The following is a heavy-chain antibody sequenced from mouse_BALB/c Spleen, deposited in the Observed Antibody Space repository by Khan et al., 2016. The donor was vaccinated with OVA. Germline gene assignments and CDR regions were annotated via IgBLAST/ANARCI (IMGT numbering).Heavy chain of an antibody. Sequence: VQLQESGPGLVKPSQSLSPTCTVTGYSITSGYAWNWIRQFPGNKLEWMGYISYSGGTSYNPSLKSRISITRDTSKNQFFLQLNSVTTEDTATDYCARGNYYGYYVDYWGQGTTLTVSS. CDR3: ARGNYYGYYVDY. J-gene: IGHJ2*01. CDR1: GYSITSGYA. CDR2: ISYSGGT. V-gene: IGHV3-2*02. D-gene: IGHD1-1*01.